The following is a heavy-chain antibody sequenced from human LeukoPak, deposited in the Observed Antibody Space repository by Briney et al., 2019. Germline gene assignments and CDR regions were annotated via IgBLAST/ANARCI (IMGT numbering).Heavy chain of an antibody. V-gene: IGHV4-61*02. CDR3: ARTTEGGYSYGSFYYYYMDV. D-gene: IGHD5-18*01. CDR1: GGSISSSSYY. Sequence: SETLSLTCTVSGGSISSSSYYWGWIRQPAGKGLEWIGRIYTSGSTNYNPSLKSRVTMSVDTSKNQFSLKLSSVTAADTAVYYCARTTEGGYSYGSFYYYYMDVWGKGATATISS. CDR2: IYTSGST. J-gene: IGHJ6*03.